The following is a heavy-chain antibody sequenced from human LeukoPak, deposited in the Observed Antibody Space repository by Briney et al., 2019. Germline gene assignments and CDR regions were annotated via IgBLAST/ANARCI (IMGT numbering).Heavy chain of an antibody. J-gene: IGHJ4*02. CDR2: IYSGGST. CDR1: GFTVSSNY. D-gene: IGHD6-19*01. Sequence: PGGSLRLSCAASGFTVSSNYMSWVRQAPGKGLEWVSVIYSGGSTYYADSVKGRFTISRDNSKNTLYLQMNSLRAEDTAMYYCARGEFVGQWLPYPLDYWGQGTLVTVSS. V-gene: IGHV3-53*01. CDR3: ARGEFVGQWLPYPLDY.